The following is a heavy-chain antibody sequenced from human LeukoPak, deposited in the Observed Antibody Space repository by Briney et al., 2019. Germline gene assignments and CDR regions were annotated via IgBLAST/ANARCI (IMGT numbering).Heavy chain of an antibody. Sequence: KPSETLSLTCAVSGYSISSGYYWGWIRQPPGKGLEWIGSIYHSGSTYYNPSLKSRVTISVDTSKNQFSLKLSSVTAADTAVYYRARDRNYDFWSGYFYWFDPWGQGTLVTVSS. CDR3: ARDRNYDFWSGYFYWFDP. CDR2: IYHSGST. CDR1: GYSISSGYY. J-gene: IGHJ5*02. D-gene: IGHD3-3*01. V-gene: IGHV4-38-2*02.